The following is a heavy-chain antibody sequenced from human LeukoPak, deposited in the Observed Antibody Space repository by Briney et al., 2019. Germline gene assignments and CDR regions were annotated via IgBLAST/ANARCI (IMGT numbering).Heavy chain of an antibody. D-gene: IGHD1-1*01. Sequence: VASVKVSCKASGGTFSSYAISWVRQAPGQGLEWMGWISPYNGDTKYRQNLQGRVTMTTETSTSTAYMEVRSLRSDDTAVYYCARVRNWDDGEFLDPWGQGTLVYVSS. CDR3: ARVRNWDDGEFLDP. CDR1: GGTFSSYA. CDR2: ISPYNGDT. V-gene: IGHV1-18*01. J-gene: IGHJ5*02.